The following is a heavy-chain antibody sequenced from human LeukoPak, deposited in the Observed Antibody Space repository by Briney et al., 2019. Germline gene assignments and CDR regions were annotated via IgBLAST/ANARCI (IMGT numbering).Heavy chain of an antibody. Sequence: SETLSLTCTVSGDYISSSSYCWDWIRQPPGKGLEWIGNIYNSANTHYNPSLKTRITMSVDTSKYQFSLKLNSVTAADTGIYYCARHSRSAYTGYENAFDIWGQGTMVTVSS. CDR3: ARHSRSAYTGYENAFDI. D-gene: IGHD5-12*01. J-gene: IGHJ3*02. CDR2: IYNSANT. V-gene: IGHV4-39*01. CDR1: GDYISSSSYC.